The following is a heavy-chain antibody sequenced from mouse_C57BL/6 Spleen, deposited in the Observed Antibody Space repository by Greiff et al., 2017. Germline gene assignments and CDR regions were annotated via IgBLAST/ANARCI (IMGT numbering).Heavy chain of an antibody. V-gene: IGHV1-50*01. D-gene: IGHD2-4*01. Sequence: MESCKASGYTFTSYWMQWVNQRPGQGLEWIGEIDPSDSYTNYNQKFKGKATLTVDTSSSTAYMQRSSLTSEDSAVYYCARVIYDYDVGMDYWGQGTSVTVSS. CDR2: IDPSDSYT. CDR1: GYTFTSYW. J-gene: IGHJ4*01. CDR3: ARVIYDYDVGMDY.